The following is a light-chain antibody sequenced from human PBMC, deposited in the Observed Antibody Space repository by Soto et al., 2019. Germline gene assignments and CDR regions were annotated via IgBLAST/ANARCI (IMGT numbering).Light chain of an antibody. V-gene: IGKV3-15*01. CDR2: RAS. J-gene: IGKJ1*01. CDR1: QNIYYN. CDR3: LQYNNLWA. Sequence: ILMTQSPATVSVSPRESATLSCRASQNIYYNVAWYQQRPGQAPRLLIYRASTRAPGVPARFSGSGSGTEFTLTISSLQPEDFTVYSCLQYNNLWAFGQGTKVEI.